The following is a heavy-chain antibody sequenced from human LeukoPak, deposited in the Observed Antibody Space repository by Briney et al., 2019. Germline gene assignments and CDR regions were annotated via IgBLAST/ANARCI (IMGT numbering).Heavy chain of an antibody. Sequence: PSETLSLTCAVYGGSFSGYYWSWIRQPPGKGLEWIGEINHSGSTNYNPSLKSRVTISVDTSKNQFSLKLSSVTAADTAVYYCARGRQHYDFWSGYLDYWGQGTLVTVSS. CDR3: ARGRQHYDFWSGYLDY. J-gene: IGHJ4*02. CDR1: GGSFSGYY. CDR2: INHSGST. D-gene: IGHD3-3*01. V-gene: IGHV4-34*01.